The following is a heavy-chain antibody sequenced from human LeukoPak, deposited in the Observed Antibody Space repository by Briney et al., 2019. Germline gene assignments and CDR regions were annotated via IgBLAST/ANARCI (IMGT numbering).Heavy chain of an antibody. CDR2: MYYSGST. CDR3: ASVYCRSTSCWFDY. Sequence: SETLSLTCTVSGGSISSSSYYWGWIRQPPGKGLEWIGSMYYSGSTYYNPSLKSRVTISVDTSENQFSLKLSSVTAADTAVYYCASVYCRSTSCWFDYWGQGTLVTVSS. V-gene: IGHV4-39*01. J-gene: IGHJ4*02. D-gene: IGHD2-2*01. CDR1: GGSISSSSYY.